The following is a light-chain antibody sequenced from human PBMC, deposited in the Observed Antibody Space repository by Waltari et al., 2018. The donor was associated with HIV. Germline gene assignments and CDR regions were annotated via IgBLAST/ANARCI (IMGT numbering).Light chain of an antibody. CDR1: QGVSSY. V-gene: IGKV3-11*01. CDR3: QQRSNWPLT. CDR2: DAS. Sequence: EIVLTQSPATLSLSPGERATLSCRASQGVSSYLAWYQQKPGQAPRLLIYDASNRATGIPARFSCSGSGTDFTLTISSLEPEDFAVYYCQQRSNWPLTFGPGTKVDIK. J-gene: IGKJ3*01.